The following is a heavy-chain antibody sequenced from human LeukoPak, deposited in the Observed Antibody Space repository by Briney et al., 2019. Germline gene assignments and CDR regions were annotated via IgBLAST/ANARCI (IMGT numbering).Heavy chain of an antibody. Sequence: SETLSLTCTVSGGSISSYYWSWIRQPAGKGLEWIGRIYTSGSTSFNPSLKSRVTMSVDTSKNQFPLKLSSVTAADTAVYYCARGRLYCSSTSCPPTWFDPWGQGTLVTVSS. CDR3: ARGRLYCSSTSCPPTWFDP. CDR2: IYTSGST. D-gene: IGHD2-2*01. V-gene: IGHV4-4*07. J-gene: IGHJ5*02. CDR1: GGSISSYY.